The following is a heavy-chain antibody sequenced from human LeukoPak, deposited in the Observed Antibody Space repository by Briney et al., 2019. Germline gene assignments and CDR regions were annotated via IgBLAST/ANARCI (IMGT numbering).Heavy chain of an antibody. Sequence: PGGSLRLSCAASGFTFSSYGMHWVRQAPGKGLEWVAFIRYGGSNKYYANSVKGRFTISRDNSKNTLYLQMNSLRAEDTAVYYCAKDLYYYDSSGPPAVNWFDPWGQGTLVTVSS. CDR1: GFTFSSYG. CDR3: AKDLYYYDSSGPPAVNWFDP. CDR2: IRYGGSNK. D-gene: IGHD3-22*01. V-gene: IGHV3-30*02. J-gene: IGHJ5*02.